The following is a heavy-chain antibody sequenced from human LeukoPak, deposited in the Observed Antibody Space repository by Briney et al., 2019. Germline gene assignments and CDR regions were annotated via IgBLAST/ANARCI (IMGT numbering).Heavy chain of an antibody. CDR3: ARHPGPYCSGSSCYFDP. CDR2: IYYSGST. Sequence: SETLSLTCTVSGGSISSYYWSWIRQPPGKGLEWIGYIYYSGSTNYNPSLKSRVTISVDTSKNQFSLKLSSVTAADTAVYYCARHPGPYCSGSSCYFDPWGQGTLVTVSS. D-gene: IGHD2-15*01. V-gene: IGHV4-59*08. CDR1: GGSISSYY. J-gene: IGHJ5*02.